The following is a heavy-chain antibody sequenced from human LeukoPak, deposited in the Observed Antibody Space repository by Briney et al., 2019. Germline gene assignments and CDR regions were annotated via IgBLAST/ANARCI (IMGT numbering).Heavy chain of an antibody. D-gene: IGHD2-2*01. CDR2: MNPNSGHT. J-gene: IGHJ6*03. Sequence: SVKLSCKASGYTFTSYDINWVRQATGQGLEWMGWMNPNSGHTGYAQKFQGRVTMTRNTSISTAYMELSSLRSEDTAVYYCARGVVVVPAAMGEYYYYYMDVWGKGTTVTVSS. CDR3: ARGVVVVPAAMGEYYYYYMDV. V-gene: IGHV1-8*01. CDR1: GYTFTSYD.